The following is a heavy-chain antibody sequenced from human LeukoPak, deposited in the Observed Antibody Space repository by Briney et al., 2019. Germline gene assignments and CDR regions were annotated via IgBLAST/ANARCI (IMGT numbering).Heavy chain of an antibody. D-gene: IGHD3-22*01. CDR2: IYYSGST. CDR3: ARAKSSGLNWFDP. J-gene: IGHJ5*02. V-gene: IGHV4-30-4*01. CDR1: GVSISSGDYY. Sequence: SQTLSLTCTVSGVSISSGDYYWSWIHQPPGKGLEWIGYIYYSGSTYYNPSLKSRVTISVDTSKNQFSLKLSSVTAADTAVYYCARAKSSGLNWFDPWGQGTLVTVSS.